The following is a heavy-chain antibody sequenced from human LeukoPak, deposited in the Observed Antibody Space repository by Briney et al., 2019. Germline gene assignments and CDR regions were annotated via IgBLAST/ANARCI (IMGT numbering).Heavy chain of an antibody. Sequence: GGSLRLSCAASGFTFSSYGMHWVRQAPGKGLEWVAVISYDGSNKYYADSVKGRFTTSRDNSKNTLYLQMNSLRAEDTAVYCCAKNYCSGGSCYPYYFDYWGQGTLVTVSS. J-gene: IGHJ4*02. CDR2: ISYDGSNK. D-gene: IGHD2-15*01. V-gene: IGHV3-30*18. CDR3: AKNYCSGGSCYPYYFDY. CDR1: GFTFSSYG.